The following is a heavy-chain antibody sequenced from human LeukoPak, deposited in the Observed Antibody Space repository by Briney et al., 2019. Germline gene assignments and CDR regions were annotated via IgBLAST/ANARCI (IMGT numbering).Heavy chain of an antibody. CDR3: ARVGYYESSGYYSRPTYYYYGMDV. Sequence: GGSLRLSCAASGFTFSSYWMSWVRQAPGKGLEWVANIKEEGSEKYYVDSVKGRFTISRDNAKNSLYLQMNSLRDEDTAVYYCARVGYYESSGYYSRPTYYYYGMDVWGQGTTVTVSS. CDR2: IKEEGSEK. D-gene: IGHD3-22*01. V-gene: IGHV3-7*01. J-gene: IGHJ6*02. CDR1: GFTFSSYW.